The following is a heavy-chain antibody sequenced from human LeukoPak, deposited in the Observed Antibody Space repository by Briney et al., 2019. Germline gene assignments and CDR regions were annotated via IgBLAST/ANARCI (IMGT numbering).Heavy chain of an antibody. CDR2: IYTSGST. J-gene: IGHJ4*02. CDR3: ARDPPPDSSGYLGFDY. V-gene: IGHV4-4*07. CDR1: GGSISSYY. D-gene: IGHD3-22*01. Sequence: SETLSLTCTVSGGSISSYYWSWIRQPAGKGLEWIGRIYTSGSTNYNPSLKSRVTMSVDTSKNQFSLKLSSVTAADTAVYYCARDPPPDSSGYLGFDYWGQGTLVTVSS.